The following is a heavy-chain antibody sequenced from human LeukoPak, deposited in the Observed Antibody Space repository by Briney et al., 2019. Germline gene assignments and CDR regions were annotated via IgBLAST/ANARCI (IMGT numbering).Heavy chain of an antibody. V-gene: IGHV3-7*01. CDR1: GFTFSTSW. J-gene: IGHJ5*02. CDR2: IKQDGIFV. D-gene: IGHD1-26*01. CDR3: AREGRYSGSYLQFQS. Sequence: GGSLRLSCAASGFTFSTSWMSWARQAPGKGLEWVANIKQDGIFVQYVDSVKGRFTISRDNAKNSLYLQMNSLRAEDTAVYYCAREGRYSGSYLQFQSWGQGTLVTVSS.